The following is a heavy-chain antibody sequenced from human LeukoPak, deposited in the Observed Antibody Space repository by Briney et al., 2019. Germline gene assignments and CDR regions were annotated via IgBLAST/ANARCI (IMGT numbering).Heavy chain of an antibody. CDR2: ISSSSSYI. Sequence: GGSLRLSCAASGFTFSSYSMYWVRQAPGKGLEWVSSISSSSSYIYYADSVKGRFTISRDNAKNSLYLQMNGLRAEDTAVYYCARDLFLGWFGELNDYWGEGTLVTVSS. CDR1: GFTFSSYS. D-gene: IGHD3-10*01. CDR3: ARDLFLGWFGELNDY. V-gene: IGHV3-21*01. J-gene: IGHJ4*02.